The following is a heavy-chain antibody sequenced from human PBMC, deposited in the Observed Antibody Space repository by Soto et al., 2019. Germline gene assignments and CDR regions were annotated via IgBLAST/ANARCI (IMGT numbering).Heavy chain of an antibody. CDR1: GGTFSSYA. CDR2: IIPVFGTG. V-gene: IGHV1-69*06. J-gene: IGHJ4*02. CDR3: ARIPRYSYPTSDPLDN. D-gene: IGHD2-15*01. Sequence: QVQLVQSGAEVKKPGSSVKVSCKASGGTFSSYAINWVRQAPGQGLEWMGGIIPVFGTGIYAQKFQGRVTITADKSTNTAYMELTSLTSHDTAIYYCARIPRYSYPTSDPLDNWGQGTLVTVSS.